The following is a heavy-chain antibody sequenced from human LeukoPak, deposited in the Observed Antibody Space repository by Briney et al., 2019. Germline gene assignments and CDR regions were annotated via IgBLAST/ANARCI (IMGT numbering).Heavy chain of an antibody. J-gene: IGHJ6*02. CDR1: GFIFRDHG. Sequence: GGSLRLSCAASGFIFRDHGMHWVRQAPGKGLEWEAGLWYDGSNEDYAESVKGRFTIFRDNSKNTLYLRMNSLRVEDTGIYYCARDGQNASPYAVDVWGQGTAVTVSS. D-gene: IGHD2-2*01. CDR2: LWYDGSNE. V-gene: IGHV3-33*01. CDR3: ARDGQNASPYAVDV.